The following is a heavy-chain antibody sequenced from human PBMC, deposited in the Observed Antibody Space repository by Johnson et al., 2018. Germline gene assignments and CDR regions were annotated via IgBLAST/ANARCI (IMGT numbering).Heavy chain of an antibody. CDR2: INYSGTT. Sequence: QVQLQESGPGLVRXSETXSLXCTVSGGSISSSSHYGAWIRQPPGKGLEWIGSINYSGTTYYNASLRSRVTIFLDTSKNQFSLKVTSVTAADTAVYYCVRIVVSSLGNYMDVWGKGTTVTVSS. CDR3: VRIVVSSLGNYMDV. CDR1: GGSISSSSHY. V-gene: IGHV4-39*07. J-gene: IGHJ6*03. D-gene: IGHD3-22*01.